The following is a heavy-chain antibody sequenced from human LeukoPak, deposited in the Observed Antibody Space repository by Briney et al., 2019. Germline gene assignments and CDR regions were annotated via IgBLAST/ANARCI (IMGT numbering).Heavy chain of an antibody. J-gene: IGHJ4*02. D-gene: IGHD5-24*01. CDR1: GFTLKKYW. Sequence: GGSLRLSCAASGFTLKKYWMNWVRQVPGKGLECLANIKEDGSETYYADSVKGRFTISRDNPKNLLFLQINSLRAEDTAVYYCARETPRRGETRDGYRWGQGTVVTVSS. V-gene: IGHV3-7*01. CDR3: ARETPRRGETRDGYR. CDR2: IKEDGSET.